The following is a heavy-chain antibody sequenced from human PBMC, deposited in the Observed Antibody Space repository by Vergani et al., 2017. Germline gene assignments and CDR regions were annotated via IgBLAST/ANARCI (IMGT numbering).Heavy chain of an antibody. CDR2: IIPILGIA. CDR3: ARDVGTIRLGEVSPLDY. CDR1: GGTFSSYA. Sequence: QVQLVQSGAEVKKPGSSVKVSCKASGGTFSSYAISWVRQAPGQGLEWMGRIIPILGIANYAQKFQGRVTITADKSTSTAYMELSSLRSEDTAVYYCARDVGTIRLGEVSPLDYWGQGTLVTVSS. J-gene: IGHJ4*02. V-gene: IGHV1-69*04. D-gene: IGHD3-16*02.